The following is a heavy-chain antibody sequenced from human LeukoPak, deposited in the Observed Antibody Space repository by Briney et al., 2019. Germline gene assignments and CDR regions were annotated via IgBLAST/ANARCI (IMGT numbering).Heavy chain of an antibody. J-gene: IGHJ4*02. CDR1: GYSISSGYY. CDR3: ARPGAVYDYVSFDY. D-gene: IGHD3-16*01. V-gene: IGHV4-38-2*01. Sequence: PSETLSLTCAVSGYSISSGYYWGWIRQPPGKGLEWIGSIYHSGSTYYNPSLKSRVTISVDTSKNQFSLKLSSVTAADTAVYYCARPGAVYDYVSFDYWGQGTLVTVSS. CDR2: IYHSGST.